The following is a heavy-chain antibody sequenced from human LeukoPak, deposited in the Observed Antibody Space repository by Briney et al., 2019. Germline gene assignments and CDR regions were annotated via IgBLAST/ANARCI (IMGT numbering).Heavy chain of an antibody. CDR1: GYTFTSYA. D-gene: IGHD5-24*01. V-gene: IGHV7-4-1*02. CDR2: INTNTGNP. J-gene: IGHJ4*02. CDR3: ARDLSSVEMATIDY. Sequence: ASVKVSCKASGYTFTSYAMNWVRQAPGQGLGWKGWINTNTGNPTYAQGFTGRFVFSLDTSVSTAYLQISSLKAEDTAVYYCARDLSSVEMATIDYWGQGTLVTVSS.